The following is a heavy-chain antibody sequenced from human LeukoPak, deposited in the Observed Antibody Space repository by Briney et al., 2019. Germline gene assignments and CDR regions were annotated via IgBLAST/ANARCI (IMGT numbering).Heavy chain of an antibody. CDR2: IYSAGTT. Sequence: GGSLRLSCAASGFTVSSNYMSWVRQASGKGLEWVSIIYSAGTTYYADSVRGRFTISRDNSKSTLFLQMNSLRAEDTAVYYCARGKGDYYDSSGYYYAAFDIWGQGTMVTVSS. CDR1: GFTVSSNY. CDR3: ARGKGDYYDSSGYYYAAFDI. V-gene: IGHV3-66*01. D-gene: IGHD3-22*01. J-gene: IGHJ3*02.